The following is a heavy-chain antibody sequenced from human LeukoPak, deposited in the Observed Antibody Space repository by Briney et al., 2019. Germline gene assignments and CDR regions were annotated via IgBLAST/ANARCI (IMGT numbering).Heavy chain of an antibody. J-gene: IGHJ4*02. V-gene: IGHV4-59*01. D-gene: IGHD5-12*01. Sequence: SETLSLTCTVSGGSISSYYWSWIRQPPGKGLEWLGYIYYSGSTNYNPSLKSRVTISVDTSKNQFSLKLNSVTAADTAVYYCARVSGYDWESFYDYWGQGTLVTVPS. CDR2: IYYSGST. CDR3: ARVSGYDWESFYDY. CDR1: GGSISSYY.